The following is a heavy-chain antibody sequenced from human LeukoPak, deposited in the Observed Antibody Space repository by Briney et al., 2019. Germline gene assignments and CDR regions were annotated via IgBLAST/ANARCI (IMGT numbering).Heavy chain of an antibody. J-gene: IGHJ3*02. CDR2: IHTSGST. V-gene: IGHV4-61*02. D-gene: IGHD3-10*01. Sequence: SETLSLTCTVSGGSISSGSYYWSWIRQPAGKGLEWIGRIHTSGSTNYNPSLKSRVTMSVDTSKNQFSLKLSSVTAADTAVYYCARDRVEDVDGDAFDIWGRGTMVTVSS. CDR1: GGSISSGSYY. CDR3: ARDRVEDVDGDAFDI.